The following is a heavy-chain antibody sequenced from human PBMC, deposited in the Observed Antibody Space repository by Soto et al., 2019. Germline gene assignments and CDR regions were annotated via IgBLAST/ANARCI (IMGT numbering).Heavy chain of an antibody. Sequence: GGSLRLSCAASGFTFTRYSMNWVRQAPGKGLEWVASISSTTNYIYYGESLKGRLTISRDNAKNSMYLQMNTLRAEDTAVYYRARESEDLSSNLDYWGQGTLAQVSS. CDR2: ISSTTNYI. CDR1: GFTFTRYS. J-gene: IGHJ4*02. CDR3: ARESEDLSSNLDY. V-gene: IGHV3-21*06.